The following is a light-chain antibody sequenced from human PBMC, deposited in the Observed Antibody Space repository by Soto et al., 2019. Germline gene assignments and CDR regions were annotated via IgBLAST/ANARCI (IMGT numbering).Light chain of an antibody. CDR3: QQRSNWPSIT. CDR2: DAS. Sequence: ESLLTQSPATLSLSPGERATLSCRASQSVSSYLAWYQQKPGQAPRLLIYDASNRATGIPARFSGSGSGTDFTLTISSLEPEDFAVYYCQQRSNWPSITFGQGTRLEIK. CDR1: QSVSSY. J-gene: IGKJ5*01. V-gene: IGKV3-11*01.